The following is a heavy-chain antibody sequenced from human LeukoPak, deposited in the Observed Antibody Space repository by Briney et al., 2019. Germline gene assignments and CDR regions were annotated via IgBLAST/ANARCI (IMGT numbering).Heavy chain of an antibody. CDR3: ARADPYYDFWSGYSI. D-gene: IGHD3-3*01. CDR2: ISGYNGNT. Sequence: ASVKVSCKASGYTFTSYGISWVRQAPGRGLEWMGWISGYNGNTNYAQKLHGRVTMTTDTSTSTAYMELRSLRSDDTAVYYCARADPYYDFWSGYSIWGQGTLVTVSS. CDR1: GYTFTSYG. J-gene: IGHJ4*02. V-gene: IGHV1-18*01.